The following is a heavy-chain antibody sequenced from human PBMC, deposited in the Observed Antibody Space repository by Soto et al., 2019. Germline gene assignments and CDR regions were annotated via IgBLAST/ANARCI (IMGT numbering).Heavy chain of an antibody. CDR1: GASFTSNDW. D-gene: IGHD1-7*01. J-gene: IGHJ4*02. CDR2: IYRTGST. V-gene: IGHV4-4*02. CDR3: ASRDPGTSVDY. Sequence: QVQLQESGPGLVKPSGTLSLTCAVSGASFTSNDWWTWVRQPPGRGLEWIEEIYRTGSTNYNPSLKSRVTISLDKSVNQFSLKVTSLTAADTAVYYGASRDPGTSVDYWGQGTLVTVSS.